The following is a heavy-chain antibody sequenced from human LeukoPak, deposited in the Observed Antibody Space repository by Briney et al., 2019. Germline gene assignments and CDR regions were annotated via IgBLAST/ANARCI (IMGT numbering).Heavy chain of an antibody. CDR3: ARRGIQLWPHDDY. Sequence: PGGSLRLSCAASGFTFSSHEVNWVRQAPGKGLEWVSYISNSGSTIYYADSVRGRFTISRDNAKNSLYLQMNSLRAEDTAVYYCARRGIQLWPHDDYWGQGTLVTVSS. CDR1: GFTFSSHE. J-gene: IGHJ4*02. CDR2: ISNSGSTI. V-gene: IGHV3-48*03. D-gene: IGHD5-18*01.